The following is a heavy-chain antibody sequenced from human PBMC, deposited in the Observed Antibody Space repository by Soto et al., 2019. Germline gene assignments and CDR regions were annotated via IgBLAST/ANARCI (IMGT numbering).Heavy chain of an antibody. J-gene: IGHJ6*02. V-gene: IGHV1-24*01. CDR1: GYTLTELS. D-gene: IGHD3-10*01. CDR2: FDPEDGET. Sequence: GAAVKVSCKVCGYTLTELSMHWVRQAPGKGLEWMGGFDPEDGETIYAQKFQGRVTMTEDTSTDTAYMELSSLRSEDTAVYYCATDPVRGNGMDVWGQGTTVTVSS. CDR3: ATDPVRGNGMDV.